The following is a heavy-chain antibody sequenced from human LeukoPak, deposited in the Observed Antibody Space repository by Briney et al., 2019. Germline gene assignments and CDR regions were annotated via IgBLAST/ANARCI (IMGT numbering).Heavy chain of an antibody. CDR2: IYYSGST. CDR1: GGSISSSSYY. D-gene: IGHD1-26*01. V-gene: IGHV4-39*07. CDR3: ARVGGSYYLPFDY. Sequence: PSETLSLTCTVSGGSISSSSYYWGWIRQPPGKGLEWIGSIYYSGSTYYNPSLKSRVTISVDTSKNQFSLKLSSVTAADTAVYYCARVGGSYYLPFDYWGQGTLVTVSS. J-gene: IGHJ4*02.